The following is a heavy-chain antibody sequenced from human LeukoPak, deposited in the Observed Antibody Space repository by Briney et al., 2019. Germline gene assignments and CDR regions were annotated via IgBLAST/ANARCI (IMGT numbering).Heavy chain of an antibody. D-gene: IGHD1-26*01. Sequence: KSSETLSLTCTVSGGSISSGGHSWSWIRQPPGKGLEWIGYIYHSGSGSTNYNPSLKSRVTISIDKSKNQFSLKLNSVTAADTAVYYCARAIVGFDYWGQGTLVTVSS. J-gene: IGHJ4*02. V-gene: IGHV4-30-2*01. CDR3: ARAIVGFDY. CDR1: GGSISSGGHS. CDR2: IYHSGSGST.